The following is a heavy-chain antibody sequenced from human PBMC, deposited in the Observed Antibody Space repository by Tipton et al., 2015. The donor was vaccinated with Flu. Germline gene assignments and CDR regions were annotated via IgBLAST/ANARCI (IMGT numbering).Heavy chain of an antibody. D-gene: IGHD1-1*01. CDR2: ISINSRTT. CDR1: GFNLSSYE. J-gene: IGHJ3*01. Sequence: SLRLSCVGSGFNLSSYEVNWVRQAPGKGLEWISYISINSRTTYYADSVKGRFTISRDYAKRSVTLEMNSLRGEDTAVYFCARDPFLGTGDAFDVWGQGTVVTVSS. CDR3: ARDPFLGTGDAFDV. V-gene: IGHV3-48*03.